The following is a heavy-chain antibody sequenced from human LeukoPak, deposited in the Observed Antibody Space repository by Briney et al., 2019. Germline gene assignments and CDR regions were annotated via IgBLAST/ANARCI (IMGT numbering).Heavy chain of an antibody. V-gene: IGHV4-34*01. CDR2: INQSGST. D-gene: IGHD3-10*01. Sequence: SETLSPTCAVSGGSFSGYYWSWIRQPPGKGLEWIGEINQSGSTNYNPSLKSRVTISVDTSKNQFSLKLSSVTAADTAVYYCARGDLALLWFGGVFDIWGQGTMATVSS. CDR1: GGSFSGYY. J-gene: IGHJ3*02. CDR3: ARGDLALLWFGGVFDI.